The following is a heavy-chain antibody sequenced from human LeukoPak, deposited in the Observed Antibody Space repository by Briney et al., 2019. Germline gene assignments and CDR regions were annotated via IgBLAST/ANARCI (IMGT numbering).Heavy chain of an antibody. V-gene: IGHV3-23*01. CDR1: GFTFDTYA. CDR3: AKAYGSTLRYFDH. J-gene: IGHJ4*02. CDR2: ISGGGGTA. D-gene: IGHD6-13*01. Sequence: GGSLRLSCAASGFTFDTYAMSWVRQAPGKGLERVSTISGGGGTAYYADSVKGRFTISRDNSKNTLFMQMNSLRAEDTAVYYCAKAYGSTLRYFDHWGQGTRVTVSS.